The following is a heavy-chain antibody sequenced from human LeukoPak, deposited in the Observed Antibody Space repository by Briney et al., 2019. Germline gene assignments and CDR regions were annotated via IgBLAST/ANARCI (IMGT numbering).Heavy chain of an antibody. CDR1: GFTFSSYW. CDR2: IKQDGSEK. V-gene: IGHV3-7*03. J-gene: IGHJ4*02. CDR3: AKDGGYSGNYYAYDY. Sequence: PGGSLRLSCAASGFTFSSYWMSWVRQAPGKGLEWVANIKQDGSEKNYVDSVKGRFTISRDYSKNTVYLQMNSLRAEDTALYYCAKDGGYSGNYYAYDYWGQGTLVTVSS. D-gene: IGHD1-26*01.